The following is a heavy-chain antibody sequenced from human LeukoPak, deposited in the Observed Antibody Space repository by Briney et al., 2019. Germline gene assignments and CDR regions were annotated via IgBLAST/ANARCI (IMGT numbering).Heavy chain of an antibody. CDR3: ARDIVVSSSRKYNWFDP. CDR1: GGSFSGYY. CDR2: INHSGST. Sequence: SETLSLTCAVYGGSFSGYYWSWIRQPPGKGLEWIGEINHSGSTNYNPSLKSQVTISVDTSKNQFSLKLSSVTAADTAVYYCARDIVVSSSRKYNWFDPWGQGTLVTVSS. V-gene: IGHV4-34*01. D-gene: IGHD6-13*01. J-gene: IGHJ5*02.